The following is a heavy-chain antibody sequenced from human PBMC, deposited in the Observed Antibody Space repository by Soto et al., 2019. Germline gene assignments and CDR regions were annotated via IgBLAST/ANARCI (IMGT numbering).Heavy chain of an antibody. D-gene: IGHD1-7*01. CDR3: TRSTNWNYEYYFDY. Sequence: SGPTLVHPKQTLILPYSFSVFSLSRKGMSVSWVRQPPETTMEFLAPIDRDEEKFYRPSQTTRRTGSNYTSESQVVLTLLNMDLVDTATYYCTRSTNWNYEYYFDYWGQGTLVTVSS. V-gene: IGHV2-70*17. J-gene: IGHJ4*02. CDR1: VFSLSRKGMS. CDR2: IDRDEEK.